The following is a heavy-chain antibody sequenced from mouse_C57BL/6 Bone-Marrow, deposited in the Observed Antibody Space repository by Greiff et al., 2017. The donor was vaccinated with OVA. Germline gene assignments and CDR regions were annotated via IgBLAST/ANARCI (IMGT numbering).Heavy chain of an antibody. V-gene: IGHV1-64*01. D-gene: IGHD2-3*01. Sequence: QVQLQQPGAELVKPGASVKLSCKASGYTFTSYWMHWVKQRPGQGLEWIGMIHPNSGSTNYNEKFKSKATLTVDKSSSTAYMQLSSLTSEDSAVYYCALIYDGYPAWFAYWGQGTLVTVSA. J-gene: IGHJ3*01. CDR2: IHPNSGST. CDR1: GYTFTSYW. CDR3: ALIYDGYPAWFAY.